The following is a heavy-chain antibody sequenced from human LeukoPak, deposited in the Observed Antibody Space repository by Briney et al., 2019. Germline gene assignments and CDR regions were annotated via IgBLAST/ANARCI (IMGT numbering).Heavy chain of an antibody. Sequence: GGSLRLSCAASGFTFSNYWMTWVRQAPGKGLEWVANINRDGSERYYVDSVKGRFTISRDDAKSSLYPQMNSLRAEDTAVYYCARRNAMDVWGQGTTVIVFS. J-gene: IGHJ6*02. CDR3: ARRNAMDV. CDR2: INRDGSER. CDR1: GFTFSNYW. V-gene: IGHV3-7*03.